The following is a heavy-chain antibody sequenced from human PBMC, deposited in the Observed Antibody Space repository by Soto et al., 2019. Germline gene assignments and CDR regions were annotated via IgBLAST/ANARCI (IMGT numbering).Heavy chain of an antibody. J-gene: IGHJ4*02. CDR2: INKDGSQI. CDR3: ANLWEYGL. Sequence: EVQLVESGGGLVQPGGSLRLSCVASGFTFSSYWMDWVRQAPGKGLEWVASINKDGSQIFYVDSVKGRFTISRDNARNSLYLQMSSLRVDDTAVYYCANLWEYGLWGQGTLVSVPS. D-gene: IGHD1-26*01. CDR1: GFTFSSYW. V-gene: IGHV3-7*03.